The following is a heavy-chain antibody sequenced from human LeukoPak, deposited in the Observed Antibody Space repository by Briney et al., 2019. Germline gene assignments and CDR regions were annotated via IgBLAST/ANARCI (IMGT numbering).Heavy chain of an antibody. CDR2: ISNSGTVI. CDR3: AREPTIPYFDY. Sequence: GGSLRLSCAASGFTFSTYEMNWVRQAPGKGLEWVSYISNSGTVIYYADSVKGRFTISRDNAKKSLYLQMNSLRAEDTAVYYCAREPTIPYFDYWGQGTLVTVPS. V-gene: IGHV3-48*03. J-gene: IGHJ4*02. D-gene: IGHD4/OR15-4a*01. CDR1: GFTFSTYE.